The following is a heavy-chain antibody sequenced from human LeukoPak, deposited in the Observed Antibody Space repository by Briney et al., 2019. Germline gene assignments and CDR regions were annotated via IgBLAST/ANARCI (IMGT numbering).Heavy chain of an antibody. D-gene: IGHD6-6*01. J-gene: IGHJ4*02. CDR2: ISPTGSTT. CDR3: ARGPNSNWSGLDF. V-gene: IGHV3-74*01. Sequence: GSLRLSCIASGFSFSGHWMHWARQLPGKGLVWVSRISPTGSTTSYADSVKGRFTVSRDNAKNTLYLQVNNLRAEDTAVYYCARGPNSNWSGLDFWGQGTLLTVSS. CDR1: GFSFSGHW.